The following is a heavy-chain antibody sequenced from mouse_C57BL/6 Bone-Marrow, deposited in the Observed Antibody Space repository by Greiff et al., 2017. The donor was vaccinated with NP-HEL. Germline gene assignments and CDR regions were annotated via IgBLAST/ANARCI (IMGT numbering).Heavy chain of an antibody. D-gene: IGHD2-4*01. CDR2: INPNNGGT. Sequence: VQLQQPGAELVKPGASVKMSCKASGYTFTDYNMHWVKQSHGKSLEWIGYINPNNGGTSYNQKFKGKATLTVNKSSSTAYIELRSLTSEDSAVYYCARRALRQYYFGYWGQGTTLTVSS. CDR3: ARRALRQYYFGY. CDR1: GYTFTDYN. V-gene: IGHV1-22*01. J-gene: IGHJ2*01.